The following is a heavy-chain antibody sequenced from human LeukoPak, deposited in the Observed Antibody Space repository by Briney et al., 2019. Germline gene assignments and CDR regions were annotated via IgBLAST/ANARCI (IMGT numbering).Heavy chain of an antibody. Sequence: GRSLRLSCAASGFTLSSYAMHWVRQAPGKGLEWVAVISYDGSNKYYADSVKGRFTISRDNSKNTLYLQMNSLRAEGTAVYYCARPNNWNDVGGFYWGQGTLVTVSS. CDR3: ARPNNWNDVGGFY. CDR1: GFTLSSYA. J-gene: IGHJ4*02. V-gene: IGHV3-30-3*01. D-gene: IGHD1-20*01. CDR2: ISYDGSNK.